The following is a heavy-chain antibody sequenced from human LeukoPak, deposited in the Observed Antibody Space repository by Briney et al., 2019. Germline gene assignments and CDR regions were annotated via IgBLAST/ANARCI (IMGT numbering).Heavy chain of an antibody. D-gene: IGHD1-26*01. J-gene: IGHJ4*02. V-gene: IGHV3-74*01. Sequence: GGSLRLSCAASGFTFSNHWMHWVRQAPGKGLVWVSRIKSDGTYSDYADSVKGRFTVYRDNARNTLYLQIDSLRVEDTALYYCARDRPSGCRAFDYWSQGTLVAVSS. CDR1: GFTFSNHW. CDR3: ARDRPSGCRAFDY. CDR2: IKSDGTYS.